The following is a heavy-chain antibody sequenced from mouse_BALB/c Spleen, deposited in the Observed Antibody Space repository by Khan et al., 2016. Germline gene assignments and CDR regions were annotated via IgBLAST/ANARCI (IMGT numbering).Heavy chain of an antibody. CDR2: INPDTITI. V-gene: IGHV4-1*02. CDR3: ARVSYVPGSLDY. D-gene: IGHD1-1*01. Sequence: EVKLLESGGGLVQPGGSLKLSCAASGYDFSRFWMSWVRQAPGKGLEWIGEINPDTITIDYTPSLKDRFIIPRDNAKNTLYLQMSKVRSEDTAHYYDARVSYVPGSLDYWGQVTTLTVSS. CDR1: GYDFSRFW. J-gene: IGHJ2*01.